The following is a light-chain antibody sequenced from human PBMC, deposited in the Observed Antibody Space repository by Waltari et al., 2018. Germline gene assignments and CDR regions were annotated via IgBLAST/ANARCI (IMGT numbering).Light chain of an antibody. Sequence: IVLTQSPAILSLSPGEPATLSCEASQSVWNTYLAWYHNKPGQAPRLLIYDGSARATGTPDRFSGSGAATQFTLTISRLEPEDFALYYCQQYHSSLYTFGQGTRLEMK. J-gene: IGKJ2*01. CDR2: DGS. V-gene: IGKV3D-20*01. CDR1: QSVWNTY. CDR3: QQYHSSLYT.